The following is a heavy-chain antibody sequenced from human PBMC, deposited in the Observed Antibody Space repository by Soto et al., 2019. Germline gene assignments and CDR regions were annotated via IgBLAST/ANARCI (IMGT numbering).Heavy chain of an antibody. J-gene: IGHJ5*02. Sequence: PSETLSLTCTVSGGSISSYYWSWIRQPPGKGLEWIGYIYYSGSTNYNPSLKSRVTISVDTSKNQFSLKLSSVTAADTAVYYCAREGGGATYYYDSSGYHWFDPWGQGTLVTVSS. D-gene: IGHD3-22*01. CDR3: AREGGGATYYYDSSGYHWFDP. CDR2: IYYSGST. V-gene: IGHV4-59*01. CDR1: GGSISSYY.